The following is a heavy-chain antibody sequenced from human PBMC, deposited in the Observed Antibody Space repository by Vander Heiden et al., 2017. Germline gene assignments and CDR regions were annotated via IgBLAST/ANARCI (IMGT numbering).Heavy chain of an antibody. CDR1: GGFISSCGYY. Sequence: QVQLQESGPGLVKPSETLSLTCTVSGGFISSCGYYWSWIRQHPGKGLEWIGYIYYSGSTYYNPSLKSRVTISVDTSKNQFSLKLSSVTAADTAVYYCARETYYYDSSGYFNWFDPWGQGTLVTVSS. V-gene: IGHV4-31*03. CDR2: IYYSGST. D-gene: IGHD3-22*01. J-gene: IGHJ5*02. CDR3: ARETYYYDSSGYFNWFDP.